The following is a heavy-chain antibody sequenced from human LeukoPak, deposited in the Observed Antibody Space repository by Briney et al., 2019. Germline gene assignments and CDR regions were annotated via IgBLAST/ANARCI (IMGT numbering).Heavy chain of an antibody. CDR2: IKKDGREK. V-gene: IGHV3-7*05. CDR3: ASIYGMDA. J-gene: IGHJ6*02. Sequence: GGSLRLSSAASGFTFSSYCMSWVRQAPGKGLRLVANIKKDGREKSYVASVKGRFTISRDNAKNSLYLQMNSLRAEDTAVYYCASIYGMDAWGQGTTVTVSS. CDR1: GFTFSSYC.